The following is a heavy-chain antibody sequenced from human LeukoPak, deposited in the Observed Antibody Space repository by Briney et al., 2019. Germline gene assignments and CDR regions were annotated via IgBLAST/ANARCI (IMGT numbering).Heavy chain of an antibody. CDR1: GFTFSSYA. CDR2: ISGSGGST. CDR3: AKDIWNCGGDCYSYYFDY. V-gene: IGHV3-23*01. Sequence: PGGSLRLSCAASGFTFSSYAMSWVRQAPGKGLEWVSAISGSGGSTYYADSVKGRFTISRDNSKNTLYLQMNSLRAEDTAVYCCAKDIWNCGGDCYSYYFDYWGQGTLVTVSS. D-gene: IGHD2-21*02. J-gene: IGHJ4*02.